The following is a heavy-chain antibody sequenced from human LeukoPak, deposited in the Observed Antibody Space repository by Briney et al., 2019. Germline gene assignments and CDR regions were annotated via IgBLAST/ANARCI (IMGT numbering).Heavy chain of an antibody. CDR1: NGSFSGFF. V-gene: IGHV4-34*01. D-gene: IGHD2-8*01. Sequence: SETLSLTCAIYNGSFSGFFWSWLRQPPGKGLEWIGEINHSGSTNYNPSLMSRITMSMDTSKNQFSLNLSSVTAADTAVYYCARVTVHCSNGICYPHYYGIDVWGQGTTVTVSS. CDR2: INHSGST. J-gene: IGHJ6*02. CDR3: ARVTVHCSNGICYPHYYGIDV.